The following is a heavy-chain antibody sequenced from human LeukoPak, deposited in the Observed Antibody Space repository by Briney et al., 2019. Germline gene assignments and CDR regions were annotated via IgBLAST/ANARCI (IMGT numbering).Heavy chain of an antibody. D-gene: IGHD4-17*01. V-gene: IGHV1-8*03. CDR2: MNPNSGNT. J-gene: IGHJ4*02. Sequence: ASVKVSCKASGYTFTSYDINWVRQATGQGLEWVGWMNPNSGNTGYAQKFQGGVTITRNTSISTAYMELSSLRSEDTAVYYCARSGGGLGDYVYWGQGTLVTVSS. CDR1: GYTFTSYD. CDR3: ARSGGGLGDYVY.